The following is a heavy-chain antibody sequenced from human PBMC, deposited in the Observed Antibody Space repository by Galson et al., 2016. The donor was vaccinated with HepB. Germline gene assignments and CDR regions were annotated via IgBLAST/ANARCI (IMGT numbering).Heavy chain of an antibody. CDR2: ISSGSDYI. J-gene: IGHJ3*02. V-gene: IGHV3-21*01. CDR3: ARDRSDDAFDI. Sequence: SLRLSCAASGFTFSDFSMNWVRQAPGKGLEWVSSISSGSDYIFYSDLVKGRFTISRDNSKNSLYLQTHSLRAEDTAVYYCARDRSDDAFDIWGQGTMVTVSS. CDR1: GFTFSDFS.